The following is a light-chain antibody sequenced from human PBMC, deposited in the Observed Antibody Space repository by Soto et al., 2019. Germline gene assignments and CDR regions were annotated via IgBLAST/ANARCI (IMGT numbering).Light chain of an antibody. CDR1: QGIGVY. Sequence: DIQMTQSPSSVSASLGDRVTITCRASQGIGVYLAWFQQKPGNVPKLLIYAASTLQSGVPSRFSGSGSVTDFTLTISRLQPEDVATYYGQKYNSAPLTFGGGTKVEIK. V-gene: IGKV1-27*01. CDR3: QKYNSAPLT. CDR2: AAS. J-gene: IGKJ4*01.